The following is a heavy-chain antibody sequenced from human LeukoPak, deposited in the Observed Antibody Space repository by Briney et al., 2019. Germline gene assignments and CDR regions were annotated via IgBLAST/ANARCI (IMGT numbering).Heavy chain of an antibody. CDR1: RFTFSSYS. Sequence: PGGSLRLSCAASRFTFSSYSMNWVRQAPGKGLEWVSSISSSGSYIYYADSVKGRFTISRDNAKNSLYLQMNSLRAEDTAVYYCARDSWSDILTGYTYRGQGTLVTVSS. D-gene: IGHD3-9*01. CDR2: ISSSGSYI. CDR3: ARDSWSDILTGYTY. V-gene: IGHV3-21*01. J-gene: IGHJ4*02.